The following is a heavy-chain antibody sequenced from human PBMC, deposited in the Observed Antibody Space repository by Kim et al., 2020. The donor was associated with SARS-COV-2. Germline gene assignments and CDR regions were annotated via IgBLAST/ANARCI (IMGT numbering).Heavy chain of an antibody. CDR2: IRSKAYGGTT. V-gene: IGHV3-49*04. D-gene: IGHD6-19*01. J-gene: IGHJ4*02. CDR3: TRSVASTPDY. CDR1: GFTFGDYA. Sequence: GGSLRLSCTASGFTFGDYAMSWVRQAPGKGLEWVGFIRSKAYGGTTEYAASVKGRFTISRDDSKSIAYLQMNSLKTEDTAVYYCTRSVASTPDYWGQGTLVTVSS.